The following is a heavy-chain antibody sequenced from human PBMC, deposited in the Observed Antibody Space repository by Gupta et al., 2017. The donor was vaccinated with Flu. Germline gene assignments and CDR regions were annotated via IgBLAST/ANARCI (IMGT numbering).Heavy chain of an antibody. D-gene: IGHD3-10*01. V-gene: IGHV4-30-4*01. CDR3: ARSQPQRYDIISYAFDS. CDR2: LYYSGLT. Sequence: GNGLGLIVSLYYSGLTYYNPSLKSRVRISLDTSKNEFSLRLSSVTAAETAVFSCARSQPQRYDIISYAFDSWGQATLFPVSS. J-gene: IGHJ5*01.